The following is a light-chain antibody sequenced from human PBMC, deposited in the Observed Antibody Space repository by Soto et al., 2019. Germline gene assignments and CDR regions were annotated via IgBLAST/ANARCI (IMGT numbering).Light chain of an antibody. J-gene: IGKJ3*01. CDR1: QSVSSSF. CDR3: QQYNTWPPFT. CDR2: NGV. Sequence: EIVLTQSPGTLSLSPGERATLSCRASQSVSSSFLAWYQQKPGQAPRLLIYNGVTRATGIPARFTGSGSGREYTLTINSLQSEDVAMYYCQQYNTWPPFTFGPGTKVELK. V-gene: IGKV3D-20*02.